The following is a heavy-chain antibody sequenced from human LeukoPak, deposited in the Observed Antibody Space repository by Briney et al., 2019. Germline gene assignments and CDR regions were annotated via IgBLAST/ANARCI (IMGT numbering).Heavy chain of an antibody. CDR1: GFTFSNYW. Sequence: GGSLRLSCAASGFTFSNYWMTWVRQAPGKGLEWVANIKEDGSEKYYVDSMQGRFTISRDNAKNSLYLQMNSLRAEDTAVYYCARDATDSYYVYWGQGALVTVSS. CDR3: ARDATDSYYVY. D-gene: IGHD2-15*01. J-gene: IGHJ4*02. CDR2: IKEDGSEK. V-gene: IGHV3-7*01.